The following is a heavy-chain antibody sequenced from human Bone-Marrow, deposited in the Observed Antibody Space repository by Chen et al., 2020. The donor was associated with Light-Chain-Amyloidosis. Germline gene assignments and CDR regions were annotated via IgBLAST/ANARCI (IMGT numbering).Heavy chain of an antibody. J-gene: IGHJ4*02. D-gene: IGHD5-12*01. CDR3: ARRRDGYNFDY. CDR2: IYPDDSDA. Sequence: EVQLEQSGPEVKKPGESLKISCKGSGYTFPNYGIGWVRQMPGKGLGWMGVIYPDDSDARYSPSFEGQVTISADKSITTAYLQWRSLKASDTAMYYCARRRDGYNFDYWGQGTLVTVSS. V-gene: IGHV5-51*01. CDR1: GYTFPNYG.